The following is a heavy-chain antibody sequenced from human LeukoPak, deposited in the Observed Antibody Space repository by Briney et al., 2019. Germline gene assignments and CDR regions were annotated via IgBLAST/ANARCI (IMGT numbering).Heavy chain of an antibody. J-gene: IGHJ4*02. V-gene: IGHV1-58*01. CDR2: IVVGSGNT. D-gene: IGHD3-10*01. CDR3: AADRAGSYLLFVY. Sequence: GTSVKVSCKASGFTFISSVVNWVRQARGQRLEWIGWIVVGSGNTNYAQKFQERVTITRDMSTSTAYMELSSLRFEDTAVYYCAADRAGSYLLFVYWGQGTPVTVSS. CDR1: GFTFISSV.